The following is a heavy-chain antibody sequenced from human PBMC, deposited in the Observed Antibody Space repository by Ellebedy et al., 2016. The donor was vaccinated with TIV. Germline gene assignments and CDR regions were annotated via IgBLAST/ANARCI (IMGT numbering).Heavy chain of an antibody. J-gene: IGHJ4*02. Sequence: ASVKVSCKASVYTFTSYAMHWVRQAPGQRLEWMGWINAGNGNTDYAQKVQDRVTMTTDTSTSTAYMELRSLRSDDTAVYYCARPGYYFDSSGYYSGGGYHDYWGQGTLVTVSS. CDR3: ARPGYYFDSSGYYSGGGYHDY. D-gene: IGHD3-22*01. V-gene: IGHV1-3*01. CDR2: INAGNGNT. CDR1: VYTFTSYA.